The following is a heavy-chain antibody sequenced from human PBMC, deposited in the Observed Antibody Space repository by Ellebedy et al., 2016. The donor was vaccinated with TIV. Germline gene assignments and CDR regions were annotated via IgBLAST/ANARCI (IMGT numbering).Heavy chain of an antibody. V-gene: IGHV1-69*13. Sequence: AASVKVSCKASGGTFNNYAINWVRQAPGQGLEWMGGIIPIFVTPNYARKFLGRVTITADESTRTAYMEMSGLRSEGTAVYYCARFSEGSSGPDYWGQGTLVTVSS. CDR2: IIPIFVTP. CDR1: GGTFNNYA. D-gene: IGHD3-22*01. CDR3: ARFSEGSSGPDY. J-gene: IGHJ4*02.